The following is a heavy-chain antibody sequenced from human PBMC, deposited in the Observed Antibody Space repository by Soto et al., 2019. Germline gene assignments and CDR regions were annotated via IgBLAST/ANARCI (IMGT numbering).Heavy chain of an antibody. J-gene: IGHJ4*02. Sequence: PGGSLRLSCAASGFTFSKYAMTWARQAPGKGLEWVSAISSNGAGTYYVDSVKGRFTVSRDNSKNTLYLQMHSLRAEDTAVYYCAKHRVPNDSSGYYSILPDSWGQGTVVTVSS. CDR1: GFTFSKYA. CDR3: AKHRVPNDSSGYYSILPDS. D-gene: IGHD3-22*01. CDR2: ISSNGAGT. V-gene: IGHV3-23*01.